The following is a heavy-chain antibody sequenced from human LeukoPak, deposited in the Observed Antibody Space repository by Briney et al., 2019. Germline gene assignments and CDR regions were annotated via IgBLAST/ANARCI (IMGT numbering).Heavy chain of an antibody. Sequence: SETLSLTCTVSGYSSSIDYYWGWIRQSPGQGLEWIGSIHRSGSTYYNPSLKSRVTISGDTSKSQFSLRLTSVTAADTAVYYCAGTSSGYYSTDYWGQGTLVTVSS. CDR1: GYSSSIDYY. CDR2: IHRSGST. V-gene: IGHV4-38-2*02. J-gene: IGHJ4*02. D-gene: IGHD5-12*01. CDR3: AGTSSGYYSTDY.